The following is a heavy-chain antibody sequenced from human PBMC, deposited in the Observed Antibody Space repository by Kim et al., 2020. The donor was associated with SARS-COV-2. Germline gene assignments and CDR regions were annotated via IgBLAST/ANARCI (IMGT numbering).Heavy chain of an antibody. Sequence: GGSLRLSCIVSGFTFNRYAMHWVRQAPGKGLEWVGGFSLDSNRIDYADSVKGRFTISRDFAKNSLYLQMNSLSVDDTALYYCGKDLVPGGLDVWGQGTTV. D-gene: IGHD2-8*02. CDR3: GKDLVPGGLDV. CDR1: GFTFNRYA. V-gene: IGHV3-9*01. J-gene: IGHJ6*02. CDR2: FSLDSNRI.